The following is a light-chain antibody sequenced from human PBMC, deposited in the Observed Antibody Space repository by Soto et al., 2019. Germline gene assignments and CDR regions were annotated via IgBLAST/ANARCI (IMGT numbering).Light chain of an antibody. CDR1: QGISSW. J-gene: IGKJ1*01. Sequence: DSQMTHSPSSVSASVGDRVTITCRASQGISSWLAWYQQKPGKAPKLLIYSASTLHSGVPSRFSGSGSGTDVTLTINRLQPEDFATYYCQQANSFHRTFGQGTKVEIK. CDR2: SAS. CDR3: QQANSFHRT. V-gene: IGKV1-12*01.